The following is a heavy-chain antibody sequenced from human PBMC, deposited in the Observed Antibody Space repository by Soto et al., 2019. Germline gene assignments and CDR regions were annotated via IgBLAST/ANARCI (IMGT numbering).Heavy chain of an antibody. D-gene: IGHD2-2*01. J-gene: IGHJ4*02. V-gene: IGHV3-23*01. CDR2: ISCGGGTS. Sequence: GGSLRLSCAASGFTFDNYGMPWVRQAPGKGLEWVAAISCGGGTSYYADSVKGRFTISRDNSKSTLYLEMNSLRAEDTAVYYCAKCPKVVVIAAVVAPSDYSGQGILVTV. CDR1: GFTFDNYG. CDR3: AKCPKVVVIAAVVAPSDY.